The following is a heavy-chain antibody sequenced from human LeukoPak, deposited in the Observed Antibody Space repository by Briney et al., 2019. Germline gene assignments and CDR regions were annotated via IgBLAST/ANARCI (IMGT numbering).Heavy chain of an antibody. J-gene: IGHJ4*02. D-gene: IGHD3-22*01. CDR1: GGSISSSNW. CDR3: ARASYSYDINGWVPFDY. Sequence: PSGTLSLTCAVSGGSISSSNWWSWVRQPAGKGLEWIGRIYTSGSTNYNPSLKSRVTISGDTSKNQFSLRLSSVTAADTAVYYCARASYSYDINGWVPFDYWGQGTLVTVSS. CDR2: IYTSGST. V-gene: IGHV4-4*02.